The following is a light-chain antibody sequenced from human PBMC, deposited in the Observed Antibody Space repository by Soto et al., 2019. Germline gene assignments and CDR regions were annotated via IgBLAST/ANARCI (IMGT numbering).Light chain of an antibody. J-gene: IGLJ2*01. CDR3: QSADSSGTHVV. CDR2: KDS. Sequence: SYELTQPPSVSVSPGQTARITCSGDALPKQYAYWYQQKPGQAPVLVIYKDSERPSGIPERFSGSSSGTTVTLTTSGVQAEDEADYYCQSADSSGTHVVFGGGTQLTVL. V-gene: IGLV3-25*03. CDR1: ALPKQY.